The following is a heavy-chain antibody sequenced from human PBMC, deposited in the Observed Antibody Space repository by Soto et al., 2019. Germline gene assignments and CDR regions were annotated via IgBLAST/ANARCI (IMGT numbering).Heavy chain of an antibody. Sequence: ASVKVSCKASGYSFTDYHIHWVRQAPGQGLAWLGRINPKSGGTSTAQKFQGWVTMTTDTSISTASMELTRLTSDDTAIYYCARGDSTGCSNGVCSFFYNHDMDVWGQGTTVTVSS. CDR1: GYSFTDYH. CDR2: INPKSGGT. CDR3: ARGDSTGCSNGVCSFFYNHDMDV. J-gene: IGHJ6*02. D-gene: IGHD2-8*01. V-gene: IGHV1-2*04.